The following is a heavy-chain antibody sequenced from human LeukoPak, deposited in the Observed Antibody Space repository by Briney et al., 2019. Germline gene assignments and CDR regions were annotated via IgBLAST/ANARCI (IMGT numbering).Heavy chain of an antibody. J-gene: IGHJ5*02. D-gene: IGHD2-8*02. CDR3: ARAPTGFPNWFDP. CDR2: IHPGNSDI. CDR1: GYNFANYW. V-gene: IGHV5-51*01. Sequence: GESLKISCKGSGYNFANYWIAWVRQMPGKGLEWMGIIHPGNSDIRYSPSLQGQVTISADKSISTAYLQWSSLKASDTAIYYCARAPTGFPNWFDPWGQGTLVTVSS.